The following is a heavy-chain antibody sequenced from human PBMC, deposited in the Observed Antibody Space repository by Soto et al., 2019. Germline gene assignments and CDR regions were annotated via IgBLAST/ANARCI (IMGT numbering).Heavy chain of an antibody. J-gene: IGHJ3*02. CDR1: GGSISSGGYY. Sequence: SETLSLTCTVSGGSISSGGYYWSWIRHHPGKGLEWIGYIYYSGSTYYNPSLKSRVTISVDTSKNQFSLKLSSVTAADTAVYYCAWYCSGGSCYAFDIWGQGTMVTVSS. CDR2: IYYSGST. CDR3: AWYCSGGSCYAFDI. D-gene: IGHD2-15*01. V-gene: IGHV4-31*03.